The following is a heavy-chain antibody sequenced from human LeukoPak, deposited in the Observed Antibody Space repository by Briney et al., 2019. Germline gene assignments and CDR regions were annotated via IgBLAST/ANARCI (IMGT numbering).Heavy chain of an antibody. Sequence: SETLSLTCTVSGGSISSGSYYWSWIRQPAGKGLEWIGRIYTSGSTNYNPSLKSRVTISVDTSKNQFSLNLTSVTAADTAVYFCTRSRSIDYGDYGWFVYWGQGTLVTVS. J-gene: IGHJ4*02. D-gene: IGHD4-17*01. CDR1: GGSISSGSYY. CDR3: TRSRSIDYGDYGWFVY. CDR2: IYTSGST. V-gene: IGHV4-61*02.